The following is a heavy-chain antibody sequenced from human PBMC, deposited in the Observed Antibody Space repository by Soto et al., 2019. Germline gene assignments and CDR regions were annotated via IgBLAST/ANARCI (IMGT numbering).Heavy chain of an antibody. CDR1: GFTFSDHY. D-gene: IGHD3-10*01. CDR3: TVWGSGNDFGAA. V-gene: IGHV3-72*01. CDR2: SKNKVDSYTT. Sequence: EVQLVESGGGLVQPGGSLRLSCAASGFTFSDHYMEWVRQAPGKGLEWVGRSKNKVDSYTTEYAASVKGRFTISRDGSKNSLFLQMNSLKTEDTAVYYCTVWGSGNDFGAAWGQGILVTVSS. J-gene: IGHJ4*02.